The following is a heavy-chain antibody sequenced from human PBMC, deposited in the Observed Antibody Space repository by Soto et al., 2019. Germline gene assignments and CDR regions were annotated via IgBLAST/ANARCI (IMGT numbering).Heavy chain of an antibody. CDR3: ARDGGTAAGTLDGMDV. CDR1: GYTFTSYY. J-gene: IGHJ6*02. V-gene: IGHV1-46*01. CDR2: INPSGGST. Sequence: VKVSCKASGYTFTSYYMHWVRQAPGQGLEWMGIINPSGGSTSYAQKFQGRVTMTRDTSTSTVYMELSSLRSEDTAVYYCARDGGTAAGTLDGMDVWGQGTTVTVSS. D-gene: IGHD6-13*01.